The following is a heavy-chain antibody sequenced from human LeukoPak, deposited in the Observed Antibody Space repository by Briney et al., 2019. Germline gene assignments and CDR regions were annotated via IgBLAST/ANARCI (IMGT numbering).Heavy chain of an antibody. CDR1: GFTFSSYA. CDR3: VGDFGGRTGH. J-gene: IGHJ4*02. Sequence: GGSLRLSCAASGFTFSSYAIHWVRQAPGKGLEGVAVISYDGSNKYYADSVKGRSTIFRDNAKNTLYLQMNSLRAEDTAVYYCVGDFGGRTGHWGQGTLVTVSS. CDR2: ISYDGSNK. V-gene: IGHV3-30-3*01. D-gene: IGHD1-1*01.